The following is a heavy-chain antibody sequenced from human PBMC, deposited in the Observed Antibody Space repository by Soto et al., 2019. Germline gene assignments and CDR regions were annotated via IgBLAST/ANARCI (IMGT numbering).Heavy chain of an antibody. CDR2: IFYSGST. CDR3: ARDGATEGIT. Sequence: QVQLQESGPGLVKPSETLSLTCTVSGGSISSYYWSWIRQPPGKGLEWIGYIFYSGSTNYNPSLKRRVTLSVDTSKTQFSLKLSSVTAADTAVYYCARDGATEGITWGQGTLVTVSS. J-gene: IGHJ5*02. CDR1: GGSISSYY. D-gene: IGHD1-20*01. V-gene: IGHV4-59*01.